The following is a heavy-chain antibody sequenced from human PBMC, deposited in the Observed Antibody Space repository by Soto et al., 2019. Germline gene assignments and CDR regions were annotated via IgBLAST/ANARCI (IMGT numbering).Heavy chain of an antibody. V-gene: IGHV1-46*01. Sequence: ASVKISCSASGYNFTTYFIHWVRQAPGQGLEWMGIVRPSGGNTAYAQRFQGRLTMTRDTSTSTVYMELSSLRSDDTAVYYCARDGSAWDFDYWGQGTLVTVSS. CDR3: ARDGSAWDFDY. CDR2: VRPSGGNT. CDR1: GYNFTTYF. J-gene: IGHJ4*02. D-gene: IGHD6-19*01.